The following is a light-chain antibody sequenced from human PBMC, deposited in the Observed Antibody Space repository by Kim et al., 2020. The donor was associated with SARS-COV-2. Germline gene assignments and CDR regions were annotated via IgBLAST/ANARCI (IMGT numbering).Light chain of an antibody. V-gene: IGKV1-17*01. CDR2: GAS. CDR1: QDIGND. CDR3: LQHRTYPIT. J-gene: IGKJ5*01. Sequence: ASGGERVTTCSRGRQDIGNDLGWYQQNPGRAPKRLIYGASNVQSGVPSRFSGSGSETEFTLTISSLQPEDFATYFCLQHRTYPITFGQGTRLEIK.